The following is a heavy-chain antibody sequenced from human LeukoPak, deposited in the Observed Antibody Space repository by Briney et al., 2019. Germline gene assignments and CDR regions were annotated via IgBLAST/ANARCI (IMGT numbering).Heavy chain of an antibody. D-gene: IGHD3-22*01. CDR1: GFTFGRHW. Sequence: GGSXXXXXRAFGFTFGRHWMSXVRQAPGKGGXGXANIREDGSEKFYPNSVKGGFIISRDNAKNSLYLQMNSLTVDDTAVYYCARDLWLGQRGLFYFEYWGQGAPVTVAS. J-gene: IGHJ4*02. V-gene: IGHV3-7*01. CDR2: IREDGSEK. CDR3: ARDLWLGQRGLFYFEY.